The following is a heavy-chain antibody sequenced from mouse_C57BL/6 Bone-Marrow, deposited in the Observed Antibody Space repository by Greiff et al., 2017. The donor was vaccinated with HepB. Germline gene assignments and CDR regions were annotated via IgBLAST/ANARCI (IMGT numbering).Heavy chain of an antibody. V-gene: IGHV5-2*01. J-gene: IGHJ4*01. D-gene: IGHD2-2*01. CDR1: EYEFPSHD. CDR3: ARHPYGYDGGDYAMDY. Sequence: EVKVVESGGGLVQPGESLKLSCESNEYEFPSHDMSWVRKTPEKRLELVAAINSDGGSTYYPDTMERRFIISRDNTKKTLYLQMSSLRSEDTALYYCARHPYGYDGGDYAMDYWGQGTSGTVSS. CDR2: INSDGGST.